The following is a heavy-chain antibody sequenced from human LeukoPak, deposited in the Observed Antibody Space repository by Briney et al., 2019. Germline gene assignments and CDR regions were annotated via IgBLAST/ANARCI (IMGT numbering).Heavy chain of an antibody. CDR1: GFTFNDYA. D-gene: IGHD1-26*01. CDR2: ISYDGSNK. J-gene: IGHJ4*02. Sequence: GRSLRLSCAASGFTFNDYAMHWVRQAPGKGLEWVVIISYDGSNKYGADSVKGRFTISRDNSRNSLYLQMNSLRAEDTAVYYCARDLGYYRADYWGQGTLVTVSS. CDR3: ARDLGYYRADY. V-gene: IGHV3-30-3*01.